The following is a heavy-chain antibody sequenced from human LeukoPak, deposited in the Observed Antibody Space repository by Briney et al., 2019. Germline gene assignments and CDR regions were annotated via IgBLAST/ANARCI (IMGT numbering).Heavy chain of an antibody. CDR2: ISSSSSCT. V-gene: IGHV3-11*03. J-gene: IGHJ4*02. CDR3: ARRKKGELLIDY. CDR1: GFTFSDYY. D-gene: IGHD3-10*01. Sequence: GGSLRLSCAASGFTFSDYYMSWIRQAPGKGLEWVSYISSSSSCTNYADSVKGRFTISRDNAKNSLYLQMNSLRAEDTAVYYCARRKKGELLIDYWGQGTLVTVSS.